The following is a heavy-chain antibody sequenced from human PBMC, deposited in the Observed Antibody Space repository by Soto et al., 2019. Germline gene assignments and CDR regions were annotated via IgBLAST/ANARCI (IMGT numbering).Heavy chain of an antibody. D-gene: IGHD3-3*01. V-gene: IGHV1-24*01. CDR3: ATVSGSDFWSGYSPLGY. CDR1: GYTLTELS. J-gene: IGHJ4*02. Sequence: QVQLVQSGAEVKKPGASVKVSCKVSGYTLTELSMHWVRQAPGKGLEWMGGFDPEDGETIYAQKCQGRVTMTEDTSTDTAYMELSSLRSEDTAVYYCATVSGSDFWSGYSPLGYWGQGTLVTVSS. CDR2: FDPEDGET.